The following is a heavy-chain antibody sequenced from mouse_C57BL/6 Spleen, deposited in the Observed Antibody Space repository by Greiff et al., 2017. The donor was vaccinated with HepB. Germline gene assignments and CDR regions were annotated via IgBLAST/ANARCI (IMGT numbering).Heavy chain of an antibody. J-gene: IGHJ2*01. Sequence: QVQLQQPGAELVRPGSSVKLSCKASGYTFTSYWMDWVKQRPGQGLEWIGNIYPSDSETHYNQKFKDKATLTVDKSSSTAYMQLSSLTSEDSAVYYCARSSYYGYYFDYWGQGTTLTVSS. V-gene: IGHV1-61*01. CDR1: GYTFTSYW. CDR3: ARSSYYGYYFDY. D-gene: IGHD1-1*01. CDR2: IYPSDSET.